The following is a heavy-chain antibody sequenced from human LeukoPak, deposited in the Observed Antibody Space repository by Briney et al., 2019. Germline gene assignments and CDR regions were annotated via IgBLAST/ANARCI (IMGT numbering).Heavy chain of an antibody. J-gene: IGHJ4*02. Sequence: PGGSLRLSCVVSGITLSNYGMSWVRQAPGKGLEWVSGISERGGSTNYADSVKGRFIISRDTSKNTVYLQMNSLRAEDTAVYYCARDLLLGATYHFDYWGQGTLVTVSS. CDR1: GITLSNYG. CDR3: ARDLLLGATYHFDY. D-gene: IGHD1-26*01. CDR2: ISERGGST. V-gene: IGHV3-23*01.